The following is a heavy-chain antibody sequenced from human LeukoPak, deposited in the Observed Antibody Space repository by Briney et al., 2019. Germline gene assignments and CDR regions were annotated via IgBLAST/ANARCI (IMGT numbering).Heavy chain of an antibody. V-gene: IGHV4-31*03. Sequence: SETLSLTCTVSGGSISSGGYYWSWIRQHPGKGLEWIGYIYYSGSTYYNPSLKSRLTISVDTSKNQFSLKLSSVTAADTAVYYCARMEWELLWFDPWGQGTLVTVSS. CDR1: GGSISSGGYY. CDR3: ARMEWELLWFDP. D-gene: IGHD1-26*01. J-gene: IGHJ5*02. CDR2: IYYSGST.